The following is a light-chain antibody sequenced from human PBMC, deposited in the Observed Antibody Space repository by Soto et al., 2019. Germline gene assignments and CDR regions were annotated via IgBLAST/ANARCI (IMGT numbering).Light chain of an antibody. V-gene: IGLV2-14*01. CDR3: SSYTSSSTPYV. CDR1: SSDVGGYNY. CDR2: DVS. Sequence: QSALTQPASVSGSPGQSITISCTGTSSDVGGYNYVSWYRQHPGKAPKLMIYDVSNRPSGVSNRFSGSKSGNTAPLTISGLQAEDEADYYCSSYTSSSTPYVFGTGTKVTVL. J-gene: IGLJ1*01.